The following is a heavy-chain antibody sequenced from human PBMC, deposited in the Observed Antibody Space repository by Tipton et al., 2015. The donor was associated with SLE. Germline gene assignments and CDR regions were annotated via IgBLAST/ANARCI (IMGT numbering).Heavy chain of an antibody. J-gene: IGHJ6*03. D-gene: IGHD3-3*01. Sequence: SLRLSCTASGFTFGDYAMSWFRQAPGKGLEWVGFIRSKAYGGTTEYAASVKGRFTISRDDSKSIAYLQMNSLKTEDTAVYYCTSPPITIFGVVIPYYMDVWGKGTTVTVSS. CDR1: GFTFGDYA. CDR3: TSPPITIFGVVIPYYMDV. V-gene: IGHV3-49*03. CDR2: IRSKAYGGTT.